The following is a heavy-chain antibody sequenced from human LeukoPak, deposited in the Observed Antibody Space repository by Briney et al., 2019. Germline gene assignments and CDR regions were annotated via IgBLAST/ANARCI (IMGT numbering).Heavy chain of an antibody. CDR3: ARDELQNPFDY. Sequence: GGSLRLSCAASGFTFSSYAMHWVRQAPGKGLEWVAVISYDGSNKYYADSVEGRFTISRDNSKNTLYLQMNSLRAEDTAVYYCARDELQNPFDYWGQGTLVTVSS. CDR2: ISYDGSNK. CDR1: GFTFSSYA. J-gene: IGHJ4*02. V-gene: IGHV3-30*04. D-gene: IGHD1-7*01.